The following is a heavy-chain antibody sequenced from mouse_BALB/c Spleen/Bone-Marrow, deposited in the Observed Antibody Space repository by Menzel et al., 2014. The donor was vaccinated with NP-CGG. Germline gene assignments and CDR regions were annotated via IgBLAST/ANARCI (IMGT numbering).Heavy chain of an antibody. V-gene: IGHV5-6-5*01. CDR2: ISSGSST. Sequence: DVMLVESGGGLVKPGGSPKLSRAASGFTFSSYAMSWVRQTPEKRLEWVASISSGSSTYYPDSVKGRFTISRDNARNILYLQMSSLRSEDTAMYYCARGRTRGYTMDYWGQGTSVTVSS. CDR1: GFTFSSYA. J-gene: IGHJ4*01. CDR3: ARGRTRGYTMDY.